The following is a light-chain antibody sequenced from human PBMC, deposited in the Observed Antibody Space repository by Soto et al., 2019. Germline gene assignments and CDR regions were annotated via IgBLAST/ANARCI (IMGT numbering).Light chain of an antibody. CDR2: DAS. CDR1: QSVSNNY. CDR3: QQYGSSSWT. Sequence: EIVLTQSPGTLSLSPGERATLSCRASQSVSNNYLAWYQQKPGQAPRLLIYDASTRATGIPVRFSGSGSGTEFTLTISRLEPEDFAVYYCQQYGSSSWTFGQGTKVDI. V-gene: IGKV3-20*01. J-gene: IGKJ1*01.